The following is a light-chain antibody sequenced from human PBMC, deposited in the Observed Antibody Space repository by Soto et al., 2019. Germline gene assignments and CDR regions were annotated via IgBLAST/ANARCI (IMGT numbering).Light chain of an antibody. Sequence: IQLTQSPSSLSASVGDRVTITCRASQGISSYLAWYQQKPGKAPKLLIYAASTLQSGVPSRFSGSGSGTDFTLTISSLQPEDFGVYYCQQYGDSPLTSGPGTKVDIK. J-gene: IGKJ3*01. CDR1: QGISSY. CDR3: QQYGDSPLT. CDR2: AAS. V-gene: IGKV1-9*01.